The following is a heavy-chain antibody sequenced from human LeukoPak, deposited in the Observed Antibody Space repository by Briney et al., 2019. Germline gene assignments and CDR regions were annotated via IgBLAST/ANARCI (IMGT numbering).Heavy chain of an antibody. Sequence: PSETLSLTCTVSGGSISSYYWSWIRQPPGKGLEWIGYIYTSGSTNYNPSLKSRVTISVDTSKNQFSLKLSSVTAADTAVYYCARHNAPGYSYGYDYYYMDVWGKGTTVTVSS. CDR2: IYTSGST. CDR1: GGSISSYY. J-gene: IGHJ6*03. D-gene: IGHD5-18*01. CDR3: ARHNAPGYSYGYDYYYMDV. V-gene: IGHV4-4*09.